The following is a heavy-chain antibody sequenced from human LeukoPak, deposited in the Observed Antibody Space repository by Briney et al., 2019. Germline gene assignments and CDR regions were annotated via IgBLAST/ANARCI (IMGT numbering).Heavy chain of an antibody. CDR2: IYYSGST. CDR1: GGSISSYY. Sequence: PSETLSLTCTVSGGSISSYYWSWIRQPPGKGLEWIGYIYYSGSTNYNPSLKSRVTISVDTSKNQLSLKLSSVTAADTAVYYCARAVAMAGTDYWGEGTLVTVSS. V-gene: IGHV4-59*01. CDR3: ARAVAMAGTDY. D-gene: IGHD6-19*01. J-gene: IGHJ4*02.